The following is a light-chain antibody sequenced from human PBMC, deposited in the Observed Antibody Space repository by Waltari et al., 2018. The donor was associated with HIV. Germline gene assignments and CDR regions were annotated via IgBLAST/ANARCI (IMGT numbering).Light chain of an antibody. J-gene: IGKJ4*01. CDR1: QSVSSRN. V-gene: IGKV3-20*01. Sequence: VLTQSPGSLSLSPGDRATLSCRASQSVSSRNLAWYQQKPGQPPRLILYGESIRAPGIPPRFSGSGSGTDFTLTISRLEPEDFAVYYCEHYANPPLTFGGGTKVEI. CDR2: GES. CDR3: EHYANPPLT.